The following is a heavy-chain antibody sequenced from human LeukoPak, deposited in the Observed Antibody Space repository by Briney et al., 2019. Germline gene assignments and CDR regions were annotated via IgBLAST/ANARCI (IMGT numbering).Heavy chain of an antibody. CDR2: INSQSNYI. V-gene: IGHV3-21*01. D-gene: IGHD5-12*01. CDR3: AREDLYTGYQVIDY. CDR1: GFTVSGNY. J-gene: IGHJ4*02. Sequence: GGSLRLSCAASGFTVSGNYMSWVRQAPGKGLEWVSSINSQSNYIFYSDSVKGRFTISRDNAKNSLYLQMNSLRVEDTALYFCAREDLYTGYQVIDYWGQGTLVTVSS.